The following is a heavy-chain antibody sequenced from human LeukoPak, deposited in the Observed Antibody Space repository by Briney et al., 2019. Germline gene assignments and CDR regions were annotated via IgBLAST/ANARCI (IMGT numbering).Heavy chain of an antibody. CDR2: ISSSSSAI. D-gene: IGHD6-19*01. Sequence: PGGSLRLSCAASGFTLSSYSMNWVRQAPGKGLEWVSYISSSSSAIYYADSVKGRFTISRDNSKNTLYLQMNSLRAEDTAVYYCAKDRVDIAVAGLFDYWGQGTLVTVSS. J-gene: IGHJ4*02. V-gene: IGHV3-48*01. CDR1: GFTLSSYS. CDR3: AKDRVDIAVAGLFDY.